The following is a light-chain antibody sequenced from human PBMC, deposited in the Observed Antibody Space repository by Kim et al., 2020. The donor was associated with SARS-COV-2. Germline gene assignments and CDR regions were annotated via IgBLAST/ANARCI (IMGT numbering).Light chain of an antibody. CDR1: SNDVGTYNL. J-gene: IGLJ1*01. V-gene: IGLV2-23*02. CDR2: EVN. Sequence: QSALSQPASVSGSPGQSITISCTGTSNDVGTYNLVSWYQQHPGKAPKPLIYEVNRRPSGISDRFSGSKSGNTASLTISGLQAEDEADYYCCSYAGTREVFGTGTKVTVL. CDR3: CSYAGTREV.